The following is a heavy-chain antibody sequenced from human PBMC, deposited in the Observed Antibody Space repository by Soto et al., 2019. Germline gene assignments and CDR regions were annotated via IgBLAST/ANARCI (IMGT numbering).Heavy chain of an antibody. J-gene: IGHJ4*02. V-gene: IGHV1-2*04. CDR1: GYTFTDYY. Sequence: ASVKVSCKASGYTFTDYYMHWVRQAPGQGLEWMGWINPNSGATNYAQKFQGWVTMTRDTSISTAYMELSRLRSDDTAVYYCARGPRVLAPIHSFSDYWGQGTLVTVSS. D-gene: IGHD6-6*01. CDR2: INPNSGAT. CDR3: ARGPRVLAPIHSFSDY.